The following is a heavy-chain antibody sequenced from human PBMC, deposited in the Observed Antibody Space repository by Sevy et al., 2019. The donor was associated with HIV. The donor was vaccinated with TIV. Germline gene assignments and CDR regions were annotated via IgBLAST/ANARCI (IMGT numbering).Heavy chain of an antibody. J-gene: IGHJ4*02. D-gene: IGHD6-19*01. Sequence: GGSLRLSCEASGFTFRSYAMSWVRQAPGKGLEWVSGIIGSGDTTYYADSVKGRFTVSRDNSKNTLYVQMNSLRAEDTAVYYCAKGVSWLVLGGYFDYWGQGTPVTVSS. CDR1: GFTFRSYA. CDR2: IIGSGDTT. V-gene: IGHV3-23*01. CDR3: AKGVSWLVLGGYFDY.